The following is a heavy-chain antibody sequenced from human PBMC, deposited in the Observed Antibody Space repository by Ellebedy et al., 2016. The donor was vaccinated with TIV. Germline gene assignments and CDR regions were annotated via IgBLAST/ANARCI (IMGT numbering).Heavy chain of an antibody. J-gene: IGHJ4*02. V-gene: IGHV3-21*06. D-gene: IGHD2-15*01. Sequence: GESLKISCAASGFTFSDYWMNWVRQSPGKGLEWVSSIRSTGSDKYYAESVKGRFTISRDNAQNTLFLQMNSLRVEDTAVYYCSRGWSTPDSWGQGTLVIVSS. CDR2: IRSTGSDK. CDR1: GFTFSDYW. CDR3: SRGWSTPDS.